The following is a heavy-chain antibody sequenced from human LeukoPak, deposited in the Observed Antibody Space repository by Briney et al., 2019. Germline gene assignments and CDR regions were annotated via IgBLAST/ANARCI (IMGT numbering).Heavy chain of an antibody. J-gene: IGHJ4*02. Sequence: GASVKVSCKASGYTFTGYYMHWVRQAPRQGREWMGWINPNSGGTNYAQKFQGRVTMTRDTSISTAYMELSRLRSDDTAVYYCARSLRALSGYQLYWGQGTLVTVSS. CDR2: INPNSGGT. CDR1: GYTFTGYY. D-gene: IGHD3-22*01. V-gene: IGHV1-2*02. CDR3: ARSLRALSGYQLY.